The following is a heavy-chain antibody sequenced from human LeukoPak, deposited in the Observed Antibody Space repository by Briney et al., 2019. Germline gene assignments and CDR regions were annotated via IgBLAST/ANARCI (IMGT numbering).Heavy chain of an antibody. CDR3: AMATWVGGLDY. Sequence: GGSLRLSCAASGFTVSSNYMSWVRQGPGKGLEWVSVIYTGGSTYYADSVEGRFTISRDNSKNTLYLQMNSLRAGDTAVYYCAMATWVGGLDYWGPGTLVTVSS. V-gene: IGHV3-66*01. D-gene: IGHD1-26*01. CDR2: IYTGGST. J-gene: IGHJ4*02. CDR1: GFTVSSNY.